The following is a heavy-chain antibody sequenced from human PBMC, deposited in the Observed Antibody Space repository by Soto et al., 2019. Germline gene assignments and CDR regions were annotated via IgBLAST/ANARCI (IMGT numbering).Heavy chain of an antibody. CDR2: ISGSGGST. Sequence: EGSLRLSCAASGFTFSSYAMSWVRQAPGKGLEWVSAISGSGGSTYYADSVKGRFTISRDNSKNTLYLQMNSLRAEDTAVYYCAKGSSGWYYFDYWGQGTLVTVSS. J-gene: IGHJ4*02. V-gene: IGHV3-23*01. D-gene: IGHD6-19*01. CDR1: GFTFSSYA. CDR3: AKGSSGWYYFDY.